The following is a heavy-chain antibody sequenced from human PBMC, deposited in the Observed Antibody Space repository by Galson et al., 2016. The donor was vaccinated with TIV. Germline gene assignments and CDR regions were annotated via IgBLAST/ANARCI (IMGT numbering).Heavy chain of an antibody. V-gene: IGHV5-51*01. J-gene: IGHJ4*02. Sequence: QSGAEVKKPGESLKISCKHSGYGFVDYWIVWVRQRPGKGLEWIGIVYLGDSVTRYSPSFQGQVAISADTSSKTAYLQWSSLQASDTAMYYCARTAGGIDQWGQGTLVTVSS. CDR2: VYLGDSVT. CDR1: GYGFVDYW. D-gene: IGHD1-26*01. CDR3: ARTAGGIDQ.